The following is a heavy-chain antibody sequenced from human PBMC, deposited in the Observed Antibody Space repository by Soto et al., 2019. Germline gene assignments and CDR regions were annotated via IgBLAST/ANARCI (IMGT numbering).Heavy chain of an antibody. D-gene: IGHD3-22*01. CDR2: IKSNTDGGKA. J-gene: IGHJ5*02. CDR3: AGGRITLRT. CDR1: GFTFSNAW. V-gene: IGHV3-15*01. Sequence: GGSLRLSCAASGFTFSNAWMNWVRQAPGKGLEWVGRIKSNTDGGKADSAAPVKGRFTISRDDSENTLYLQMNSLRDEDTAVYYCAGGRITLRTWGQGTPVTVSS.